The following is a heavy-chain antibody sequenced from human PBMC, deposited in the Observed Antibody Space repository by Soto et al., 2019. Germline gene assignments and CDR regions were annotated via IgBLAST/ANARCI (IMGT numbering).Heavy chain of an antibody. D-gene: IGHD3-9*01. J-gene: IGHJ2*01. Sequence: QVQLQQWGAGPLRPLETLSLTCGVSGGSFSGYYWAWIRQSPGKGLERIGEINDRGSINYNPSLKNRVSISVDTSKNHYSLNLRSVTAADTAVYYCARESHDILTGPPWVWYFDLWGRGTLVTVSS. V-gene: IGHV4-34*01. CDR2: INDRGSI. CDR1: GGSFSGYY. CDR3: ARESHDILTGPPWVWYFDL.